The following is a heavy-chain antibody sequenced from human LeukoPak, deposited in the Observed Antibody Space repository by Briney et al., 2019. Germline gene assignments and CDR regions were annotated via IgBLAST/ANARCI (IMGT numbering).Heavy chain of an antibody. CDR1: GGSFSGYY. Sequence: SETLSLTCAVYGGSFSGYYWSWIRQPPGKGLEWIGSISYSGSTYYNPSLKSRVTISVDTSKNQFSLKLSSVTAADTAVYYCARVYGGNTRGVFDYWGQGTLVTVSS. J-gene: IGHJ4*02. D-gene: IGHD4-23*01. CDR2: ISYSGST. CDR3: ARVYGGNTRGVFDY. V-gene: IGHV4-34*01.